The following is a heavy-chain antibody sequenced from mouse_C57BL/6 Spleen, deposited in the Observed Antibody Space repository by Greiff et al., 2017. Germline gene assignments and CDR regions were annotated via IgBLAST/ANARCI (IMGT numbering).Heavy chain of an antibody. Sequence: QVQLKQPGAELVRPGSSVKLSCKASGYTFTSYWMDWVKQRPGQGLEWIGNIYPSDSETHYNQKFKDKATLTVDKSSSTAYMQLSSLTSEDSAGYYCARSGIYDYDESYYAMDYWGQGTSVTVSS. D-gene: IGHD2-4*01. CDR3: ARSGIYDYDESYYAMDY. CDR2: IYPSDSET. V-gene: IGHV1-61*01. CDR1: GYTFTSYW. J-gene: IGHJ4*01.